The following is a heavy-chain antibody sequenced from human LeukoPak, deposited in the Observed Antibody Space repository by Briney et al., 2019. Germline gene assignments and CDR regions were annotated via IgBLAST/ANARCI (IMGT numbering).Heavy chain of an antibody. D-gene: IGHD2-8*01. J-gene: IGHJ4*02. CDR3: ARDFLPYYLLFDY. Sequence: GGSLRLSCAASGFTFSSYWMSWVRQAPGKGLEWVANINQDGSEKYYVYSVNGRFTISRDNAKNSLYLQMNSLRAEDTAVYYCARDFLPYYLLFDYWGQGTLVTVSS. CDR2: INQDGSEK. CDR1: GFTFSSYW. V-gene: IGHV3-7*01.